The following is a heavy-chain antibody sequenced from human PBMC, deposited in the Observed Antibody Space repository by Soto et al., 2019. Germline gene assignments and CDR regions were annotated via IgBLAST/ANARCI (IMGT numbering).Heavy chain of an antibody. V-gene: IGHV3-23*01. J-gene: IGHJ4*02. CDR2: MSGDGRT. CDR3: VKWHTSNFDSLPFTGSDF. CDR1: GFTFSDSV. Sequence: GGSLRLSCVGSGFTFSDSVMAWVRQAPGKGLEWLSVMSGDGRTRYALSVTGRFTISRDNSKNTLYLQMRSLRAEDAAAYYCVKWHTSNFDSLPFTGSDFWGQGTQVTVSS. D-gene: IGHD3-22*01.